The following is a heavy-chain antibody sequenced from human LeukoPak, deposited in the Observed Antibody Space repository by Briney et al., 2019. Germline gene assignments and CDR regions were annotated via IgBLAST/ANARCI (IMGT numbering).Heavy chain of an antibody. J-gene: IGHJ5*02. V-gene: IGHV4-39*07. CDR3: ARGRSGSGSYRRNWFDP. CDR2: INHSGST. Sequence: SETLSLTCNVSGASVSSGSYYWSWIRQPPGKGLKWIGEINHSGSTNYNPSLKSRVTISVDTSKNQFSLKLSSVTAADTAVYYCARGRSGSGSYRRNWFDPWGQGTLVTVSS. CDR1: GASVSSGSYY. D-gene: IGHD3-10*01.